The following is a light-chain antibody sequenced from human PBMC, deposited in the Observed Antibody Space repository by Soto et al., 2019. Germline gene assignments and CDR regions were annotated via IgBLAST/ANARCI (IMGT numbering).Light chain of an antibody. Sequence: DIVVTQSPDSLAVSLGERATINCKTSQSVLHSSNNKDYIAWYRQKAGQPPKLLIYWTSTRESGVPDRFSGSGSGTDFTLTISSLQAEDVAVYYCQQHYNPHPYTFGQGTKLEIK. CDR1: QSVLHSSNNKDY. CDR3: QQHYNPHPYT. V-gene: IGKV4-1*01. J-gene: IGKJ2*01. CDR2: WTS.